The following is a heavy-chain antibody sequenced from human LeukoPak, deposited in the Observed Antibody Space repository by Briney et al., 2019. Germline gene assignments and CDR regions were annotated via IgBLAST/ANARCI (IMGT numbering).Heavy chain of an antibody. CDR2: IWYDGSNK. Sequence: GGSLRLSCAASGFTFSSYGMHWVRQAPGKGLEWVAVIWYDGSNKYYADSVKGRFTISRDNSKNTLYLQMNSLRAEDTAVYYCARDYEGTTVVTGAMAYWGQGTLVTVSS. J-gene: IGHJ4*02. D-gene: IGHD4-23*01. V-gene: IGHV3-33*01. CDR3: ARDYEGTTVVTGAMAY. CDR1: GFTFSSYG.